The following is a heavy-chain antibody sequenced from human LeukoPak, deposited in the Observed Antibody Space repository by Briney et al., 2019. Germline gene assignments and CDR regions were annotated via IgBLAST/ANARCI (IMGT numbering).Heavy chain of an antibody. Sequence: SETLSHTCTVSGGSISSYYWSWIRQPPGKGLEWIGYIYYSGSTNYNPSLKSRVTISVDTSKNQFSLKLSSVTAADTAVYYCAREVGQIDYWGQGTLVTVSS. CDR2: IYYSGST. CDR3: AREVGQIDY. J-gene: IGHJ4*02. CDR1: GGSISSYY. V-gene: IGHV4-59*01.